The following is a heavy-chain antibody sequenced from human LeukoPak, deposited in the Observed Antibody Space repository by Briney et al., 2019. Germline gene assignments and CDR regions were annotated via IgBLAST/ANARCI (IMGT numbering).Heavy chain of an antibody. CDR2: VHHSGST. CDR1: GGSISSSSYF. V-gene: IGHV4-39*01. J-gene: IGHJ6*03. D-gene: IGHD3-10*01. CDR3: PRQLYVSGSYYAPMDV. Sequence: PSETLSLTCSVSGGSISSSSYFWGWISQPPGKGLERIASVHHSGSTYYNPSLKSRLTISVDTSKNQFSLKMSSVTAADTAVYFCPRQLYVSGSYYAPMDVWGKGTTVTISS.